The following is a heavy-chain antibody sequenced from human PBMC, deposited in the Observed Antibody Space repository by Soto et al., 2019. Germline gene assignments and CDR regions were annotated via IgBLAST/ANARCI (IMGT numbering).Heavy chain of an antibody. J-gene: IGHJ4*02. CDR3: AREQGDYDYVWGSYRAGYYFDY. V-gene: IGHV1-69*01. D-gene: IGHD3-16*01. Sequence: QVQLVQSGAEVKKPGSSVKVSCKASGGTFSSYAISWVRQAPGQGLEWMGGIIPIFGTANYAQKFQGRVKITADESTSTAYMELSSLRSEDTAVYYCAREQGDYDYVWGSYRAGYYFDYWGQGTLVTVSS. CDR2: IIPIFGTA. CDR1: GGTFSSYA.